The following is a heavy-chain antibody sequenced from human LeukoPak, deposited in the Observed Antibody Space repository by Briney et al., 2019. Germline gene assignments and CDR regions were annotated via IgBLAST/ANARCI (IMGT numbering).Heavy chain of an antibody. J-gene: IGHJ4*02. V-gene: IGHV4-61*02. D-gene: IGHD3-10*01. CDR2: IYTSGST. CDR3: ARGLWFGEYDY. Sequence: SETLSLTCTVSGGSISSGSYYWSWIRQPAGKGLEWIGRIYTSGSTNYNPSLKSRVTISVDTSKNQISLKLSSVTAADTAVYYCARGLWFGEYDYWGQGTLVTVSS. CDR1: GGSISSGSYY.